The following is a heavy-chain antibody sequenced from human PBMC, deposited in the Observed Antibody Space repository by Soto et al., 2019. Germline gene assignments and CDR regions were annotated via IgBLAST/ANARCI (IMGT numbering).Heavy chain of an antibody. CDR3: ARDGVGHTTFFGYFDY. V-gene: IGHV3-33*01. J-gene: IGHJ4*02. Sequence: QVQLVESGGGVVQPGRSLRLSCAASGFTFSGLGMHWVRQAPGKGLEWLAVIRYDGSNIYSADAVKGRFTISRDNSKDTLYLQMNSLRDDDTAVYYCARDGVGHTTFFGYFDYWGQGTLVTVSS. CDR1: GFTFSGLG. CDR2: IRYDGSNI. D-gene: IGHD1-26*01.